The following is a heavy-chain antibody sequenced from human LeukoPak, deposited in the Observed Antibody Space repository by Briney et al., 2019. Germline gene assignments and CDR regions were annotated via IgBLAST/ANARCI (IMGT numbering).Heavy chain of an antibody. CDR2: IYTSGST. D-gene: IGHD1-14*01. Sequence: PSQTLSLTCTVSGGSISSISYYWSWIRQPAGKGLEWIGRIYTSGSTNYNPSLKSRVAISVDTSKNQLSLKLSSVTAADTAVYYCARDRKPRYYFDYWGQGTMVTVPS. J-gene: IGHJ4*02. CDR3: ARDRKPRYYFDY. CDR1: GGSISSISYY. V-gene: IGHV4-61*02.